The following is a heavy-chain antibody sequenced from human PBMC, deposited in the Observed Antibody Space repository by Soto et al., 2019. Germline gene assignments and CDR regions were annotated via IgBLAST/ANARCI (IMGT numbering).Heavy chain of an antibody. CDR3: ARVGYGSWSYYIGPSFDY. Sequence: ASVKVSCKASGYTFTSYGISWVRQAPGQGLEWMGWISAYNGNTNYAQKLQGRVTMTTDTSTSTAYMELRSLRSDDTAVYYCARVGYGSWSYYIGPSFDYWGQGTLVTVSS. CDR2: ISAYNGNT. CDR1: GYTFTSYG. V-gene: IGHV1-18*01. J-gene: IGHJ4*02. D-gene: IGHD3-10*01.